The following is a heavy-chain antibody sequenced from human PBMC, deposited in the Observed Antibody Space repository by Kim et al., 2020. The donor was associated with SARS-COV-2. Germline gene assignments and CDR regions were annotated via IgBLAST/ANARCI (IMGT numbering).Heavy chain of an antibody. Sequence: SGPTLVKPTQTLTLTCSFSGFSLTTSGVGVGWVRQPPGKALEWVALIYWDDDKRYSTSLKSRLTITKDTSKNQVVLTMTNMAPMDTATYYFGHAIDSSGYYPFDCWGQGTLVTVSS. CDR2: IYWDDDK. J-gene: IGHJ4*01. V-gene: IGHV2-5*02. D-gene: IGHD3-22*01. CDR1: GFSLTTSGVG. CDR3: GHAIDSSGYYPFDC.